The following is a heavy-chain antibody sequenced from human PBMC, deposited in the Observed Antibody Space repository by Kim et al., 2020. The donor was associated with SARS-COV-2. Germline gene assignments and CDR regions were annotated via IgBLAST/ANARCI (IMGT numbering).Heavy chain of an antibody. V-gene: IGHV1-3*01. CDR1: GYTFTSYA. CDR2: INAGNGNT. D-gene: IGHD3-3*01. Sequence: ASVKVSCKASGYTFTSYAMHWVRQAPGQRLEWMGWINAGNGNTKYSQKFQGRVTITRDTSASTAYMELSSPRSEDTAVYYCARDRITIFGVVIIRGWFDPWGQGTLVTVSS. J-gene: IGHJ5*02. CDR3: ARDRITIFGVVIIRGWFDP.